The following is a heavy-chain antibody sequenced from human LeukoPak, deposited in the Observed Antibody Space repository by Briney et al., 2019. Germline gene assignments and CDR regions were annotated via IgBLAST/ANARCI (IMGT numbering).Heavy chain of an antibody. J-gene: IGHJ5*02. V-gene: IGHV4-39*07. D-gene: IGHD3-3*01. CDR1: GGSISSSSYY. CDR2: INHSGST. CDR3: ARGPYDFWSGYQKFGWFDP. Sequence: SETLSLTCTVSGGSISSSSYYWGWIRQPPGKGLEWIGEINHSGSTNYNPSLKSRVTISVDTSKNQFSLKLSSVTAADTAVYYCARGPYDFWSGYQKFGWFDPWGQGTLVTVSS.